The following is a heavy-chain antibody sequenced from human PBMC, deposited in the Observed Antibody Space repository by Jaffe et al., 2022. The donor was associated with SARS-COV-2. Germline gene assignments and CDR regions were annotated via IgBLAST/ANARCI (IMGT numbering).Heavy chain of an antibody. CDR1: GGSISSYY. CDR3: ARGTFPHDYNPYYYYGMDV. V-gene: IGHV4-59*01. D-gene: IGHD4-4*01. J-gene: IGHJ6*02. Sequence: QVQLQESGPGLVKPSETLSLTCTVSGGSISSYYWSWIRQPPGKGLEWIGYIYYSGSTNYNPSLKSRVTISVDTSKNQFSLKLSSVTAADTAVYYCARGTFPHDYNPYYYYGMDVWGQGTTVTVSS. CDR2: IYYSGST.